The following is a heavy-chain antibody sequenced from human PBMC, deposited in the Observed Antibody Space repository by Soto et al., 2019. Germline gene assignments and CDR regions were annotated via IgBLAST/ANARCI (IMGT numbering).Heavy chain of an antibody. J-gene: IGHJ4*02. V-gene: IGHV3-23*01. CDR3: AKGGAVYGLLTHDY. CDR1: GFTFRDYA. D-gene: IGHD3-9*01. CDR2: ITGSSSNL. Sequence: EVQLLESGGGLEQPGGSLRLSCAASGFTFRDYAMSWVRQAPGKGLEWVTTITGSSSNLYYSDSVKGRFAISRDNSKNTLYLKMDSLTAEDTAVYYCAKGGAVYGLLTHDYWGQGTLVTVSS.